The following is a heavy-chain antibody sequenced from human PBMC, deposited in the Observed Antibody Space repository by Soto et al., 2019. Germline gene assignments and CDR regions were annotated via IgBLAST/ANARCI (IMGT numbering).Heavy chain of an antibody. V-gene: IGHV1-18*01. Sequence: VQLVQSGGEVKKQGASVKLYCTASGYTFTSYGISWVRQAPGQGLEWMGWISAYNGKTNSAQNVQGRVTMTTDTSTRTAYMDLRRLISDNTAVYYLARGGNVSYCHAMDVGGKGTTVTVS. J-gene: IGHJ6*04. CDR3: ARGGNVSYCHAMDV. CDR2: ISAYNGKT. CDR1: GYTFTSYG.